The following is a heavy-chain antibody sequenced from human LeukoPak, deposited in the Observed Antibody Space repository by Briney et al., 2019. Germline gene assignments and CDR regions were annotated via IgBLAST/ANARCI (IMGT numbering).Heavy chain of an antibody. CDR2: INPNSGGT. Sequence: ASVKVSCKASGYTFTGYYMHWVRQAPGQGLEWMGWINPNSGGTNYAQKFQGRVTMTRDTSISTAYMELSRLRSDHTAVYYCAGAVYGDTQYYFDYWGQGTPVTVSS. CDR3: AGAVYGDTQYYFDY. J-gene: IGHJ4*02. CDR1: GYTFTGYY. V-gene: IGHV1-2*02. D-gene: IGHD4-17*01.